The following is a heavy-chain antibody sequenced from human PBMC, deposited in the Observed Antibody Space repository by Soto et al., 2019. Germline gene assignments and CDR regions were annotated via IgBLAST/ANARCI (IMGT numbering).Heavy chain of an antibody. J-gene: IGHJ4*02. CDR3: AGGGAGSGPFTWELPDH. Sequence: GASVKVSCKALGNTFTYRYLHWVRQATGQALEWMGWITPFSGDVHYAQKFQERVTITRDRSINTAYMQMSSLRSEDTAMYFCAGGGAGSGPFTWELPDHWGQGTLVTVSS. CDR1: GNTFTYRY. D-gene: IGHD1-26*01. CDR2: ITPFSGDV. V-gene: IGHV1-45*02.